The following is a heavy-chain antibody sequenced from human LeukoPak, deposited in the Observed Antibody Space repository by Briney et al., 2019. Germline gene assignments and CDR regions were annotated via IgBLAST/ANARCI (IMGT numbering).Heavy chain of an antibody. CDR2: ISSSGSTI. V-gene: IGHV3-11*01. CDR3: ASRYYYDMGMDV. CDR1: GFTFSDYY. J-gene: IGHJ6*02. Sequence: PGGSLRLSCAASGFTFSDYYMSWIRQAPGKGLEWVSYISSSGSTIYYADSVKGRFTISRDNAKNSLYLQMSSLRAEDTAVYYCASRYYYDMGMDVWGQGTTVTVSS. D-gene: IGHD3-22*01.